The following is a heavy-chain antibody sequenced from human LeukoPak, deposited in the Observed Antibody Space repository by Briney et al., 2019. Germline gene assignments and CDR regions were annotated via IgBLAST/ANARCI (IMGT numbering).Heavy chain of an antibody. CDR3: ARDLTGGDDYFDY. Sequence: GGSLRLSCAASGFTFNTYWMSWVRQAPGKGLEWVANIKQDGTEKYYVDSVKGRFIISRDNPENSLYLQMNGLRAEDTAVYYCARDLTGGDDYFDYWGQGTLVTVSS. CDR1: GFTFNTYW. V-gene: IGHV3-7*01. CDR2: IKQDGTEK. J-gene: IGHJ4*02. D-gene: IGHD1-20*01.